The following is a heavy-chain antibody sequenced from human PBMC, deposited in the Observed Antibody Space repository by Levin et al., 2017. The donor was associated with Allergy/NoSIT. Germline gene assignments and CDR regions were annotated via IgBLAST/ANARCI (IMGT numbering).Heavy chain of an antibody. Sequence: LSLTCAASGFTFSSYAMHWVRQAPGKGLEWVAVISYDGSNKYYADSVKGRFTISRDNSKNTLYLQMNSLRAEDTAVYYCARDVAFLDLIAAAGTALDYWGQGTLVTVSS. V-gene: IGHV3-30-3*01. J-gene: IGHJ4*02. CDR1: GFTFSSYA. CDR2: ISYDGSNK. CDR3: ARDVAFLDLIAAAGTALDY. D-gene: IGHD6-13*01.